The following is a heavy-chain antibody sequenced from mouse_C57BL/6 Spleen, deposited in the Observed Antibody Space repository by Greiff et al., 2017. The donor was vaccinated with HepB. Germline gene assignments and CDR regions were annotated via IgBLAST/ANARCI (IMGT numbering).Heavy chain of an antibody. CDR3: ARLGGGAMDY. V-gene: IGHV1-69*01. J-gene: IGHJ4*01. CDR1: GYTFTSYW. CDR2: IDPSDSYT. D-gene: IGHD1-1*02. Sequence: QVQLQQPGAELVMPGASVKLSCKASGYTFTSYWMHWVKQRPGQGLEWIGEIDPSDSYTNYNQKFKGKSTLTVDKSSSTAYMQLSSLTSEDSAVDYCARLGGGAMDYWGQGTSVTVSS.